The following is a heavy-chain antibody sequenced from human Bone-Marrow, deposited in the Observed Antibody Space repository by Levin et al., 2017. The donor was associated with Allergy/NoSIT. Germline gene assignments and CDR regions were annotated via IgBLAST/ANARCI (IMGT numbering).Heavy chain of an antibody. CDR3: ARDPWRGDRGSGFDY. CDR1: GGSISSYY. V-gene: IGHV4-59*01. Sequence: PSETLSLTCTVSGGSISSYYWSWIRQPPGKGLEWIGYIYYSGSTNYNPSLKSRVTISVDTSKNQFSLKLSSVTAADTAVYYCARDPWRGDRGSGFDYWGQGTLVTVSS. D-gene: IGHD3-3*01. CDR2: IYYSGST. J-gene: IGHJ4*02.